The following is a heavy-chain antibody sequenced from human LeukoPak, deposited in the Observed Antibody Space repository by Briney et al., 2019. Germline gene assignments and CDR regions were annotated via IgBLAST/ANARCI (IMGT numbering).Heavy chain of an antibody. V-gene: IGHV1-46*01. CDR2: INPSGGST. Sequence: ASVKVSCKASGYTFTSYYMHWVRQAPGQGLEWMGIINPSGGSTSYAQKFQGRVTMTRDVSTSTVYMELSSLRSEDTAVYYCARDPLYCSSTSCYTNYYYYYMDVWGKGTTVTVSS. CDR1: GYTFTSYY. D-gene: IGHD2-2*02. CDR3: ARDPLYCSSTSCYTNYYYYYMDV. J-gene: IGHJ6*03.